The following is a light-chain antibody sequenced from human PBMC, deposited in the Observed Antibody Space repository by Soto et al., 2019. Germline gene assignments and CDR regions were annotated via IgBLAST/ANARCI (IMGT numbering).Light chain of an antibody. CDR1: QSISNW. V-gene: IGKV1-5*03. CDR3: QHCNSYSEA. Sequence: IQMTQSRATLPVSVGDRATITCRASQSISNWLAWYQQKPGTAPKLLIYKASTLKSGVPSRFSGSGSGTDFTLTISSLQPDDFATYYCQHCNSYSEAFGQGTKVDI. CDR2: KAS. J-gene: IGKJ1*01.